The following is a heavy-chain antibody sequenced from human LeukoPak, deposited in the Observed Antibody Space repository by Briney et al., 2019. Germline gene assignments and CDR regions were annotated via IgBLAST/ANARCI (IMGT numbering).Heavy chain of an antibody. D-gene: IGHD2/OR15-2a*01. Sequence: SETLSLTCTVSGGSISSYYLSWIRQPPGKGLEWIWYIYSSGRTNYNPSLKSQVTMSLDTSTNHFSLKVISVTAADTAVYYCARLSAGFNSSYWFDPWGQGTLVTVSS. J-gene: IGHJ5*02. V-gene: IGHV4-4*09. CDR3: ARLSAGFNSSYWFDP. CDR1: GGSISSYY. CDR2: IYSSGRT.